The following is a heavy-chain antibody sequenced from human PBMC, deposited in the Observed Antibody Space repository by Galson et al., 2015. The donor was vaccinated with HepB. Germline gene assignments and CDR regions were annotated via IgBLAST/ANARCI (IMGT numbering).Heavy chain of an antibody. Sequence: SPRLSCAASRFTFSTHSMNWVRQAPGKGLEWIAYITGTGVIVYADSVQGRFTISRDNAKYSLFLQMNSLRDEDTAVYYCARDGRSPVEFWFDLWGRGTLVTVSS. V-gene: IGHV3-48*02. CDR2: ITGTGVIV. CDR3: ARDGRSPVEFWFDL. J-gene: IGHJ2*01. CDR1: RFTFSTHS. D-gene: IGHD3-10*01.